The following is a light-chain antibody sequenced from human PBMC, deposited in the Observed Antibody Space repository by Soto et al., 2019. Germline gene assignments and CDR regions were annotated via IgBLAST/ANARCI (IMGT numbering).Light chain of an antibody. CDR1: SSDVGSYNL. Sequence: QSVLTQPASVSGSPGQSITISCTGTSSDVGSYNLISWYQQYPGKAPKLMIYVVSKRPSGVSNRFSGSKSGNTASLTISGLQAEDEADYYCCSYAGSSTFYVFGTGTKVTVL. CDR3: CSYAGSSTFYV. V-gene: IGLV2-23*02. J-gene: IGLJ1*01. CDR2: VVS.